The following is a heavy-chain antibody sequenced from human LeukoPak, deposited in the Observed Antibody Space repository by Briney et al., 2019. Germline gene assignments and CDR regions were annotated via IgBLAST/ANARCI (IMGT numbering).Heavy chain of an antibody. J-gene: IGHJ5*02. CDR3: ATLAVVPAAIANWFDP. Sequence: GASAKVSCKASGYTFTNYGISWVRQAPGQGLEWMGWISAYNGNTNYAQKFQGRVTTTTDTSTSTAYMELRSLRSDDTAVYYCATLAVVPAAIANWFDPWGQGTLVTVSS. D-gene: IGHD2-2*02. CDR2: ISAYNGNT. V-gene: IGHV1-18*01. CDR1: GYTFTNYG.